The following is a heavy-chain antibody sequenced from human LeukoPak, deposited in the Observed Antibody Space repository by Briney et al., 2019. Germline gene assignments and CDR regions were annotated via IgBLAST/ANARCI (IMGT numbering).Heavy chain of an antibody. D-gene: IGHD6-19*01. CDR2: ISWNSGSI. CDR3: AKGLVYSSGWYYFDY. CDR1: GFTFDDYA. J-gene: IGHJ4*02. Sequence: GGSLRLSCAASGFTFDDYAMHWVRQAPGKGLKWVSGISWNSGSIGYADSVKGRFTISRDNAKNSLYLQMNSLRAEDTALYYCAKGLVYSSGWYYFDYWGQGTLVTVSS. V-gene: IGHV3-9*01.